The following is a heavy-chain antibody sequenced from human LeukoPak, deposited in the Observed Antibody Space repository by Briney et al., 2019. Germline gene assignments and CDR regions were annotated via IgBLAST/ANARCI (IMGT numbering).Heavy chain of an antibody. J-gene: IGHJ4*02. V-gene: IGHV3-11*04. D-gene: IGHD3-10*01. Sequence: GGSLRLSCAASGFTFSDYYMSWIRQAPGKGLEWVSYISSSASSIYYADSVKGRFTISRDNAKNSLYLQMNSLRAEDTAVYYCANVAGGTYYYGSGSPSWGQGTLVTVSS. CDR3: ANVAGGTYYYGSGSPS. CDR1: GFTFSDYY. CDR2: ISSSASSI.